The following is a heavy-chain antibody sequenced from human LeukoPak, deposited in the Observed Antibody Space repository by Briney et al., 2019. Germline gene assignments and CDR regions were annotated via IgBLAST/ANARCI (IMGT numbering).Heavy chain of an antibody. CDR3: AREGSGDNFMIFY. J-gene: IGHJ4*02. Sequence: GGSLRLSCAASGFTFSSYWMSWVRQAPGNGLEWVANIKQDGSEKYYVDSVKGRFTISRDNAKNSLYLQMNSLRAEDTAVYYCAREGSGDNFMIFYWGQGTLVTVSS. CDR2: IKQDGSEK. D-gene: IGHD3/OR15-3a*01. V-gene: IGHV3-7*01. CDR1: GFTFSSYW.